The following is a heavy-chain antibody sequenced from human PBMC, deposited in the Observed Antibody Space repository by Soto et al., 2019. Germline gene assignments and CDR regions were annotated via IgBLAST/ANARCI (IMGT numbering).Heavy chain of an antibody. J-gene: IGHJ6*03. CDR3: ARDSGGDYHNYYMDV. D-gene: IGHD4-17*01. CDR1: GFTFSSYG. CDR2: IWYDGSNK. Sequence: GGSLRLSCAASGFTFSSYGMHWVRQAPGKGLEWVAVIWYDGSNKYYADSVKGRFTISRDNSKNTLYLQMNSLRVEDTAVYYCARDSGGDYHNYYMDVWGKGTTVTVSS. V-gene: IGHV3-33*01.